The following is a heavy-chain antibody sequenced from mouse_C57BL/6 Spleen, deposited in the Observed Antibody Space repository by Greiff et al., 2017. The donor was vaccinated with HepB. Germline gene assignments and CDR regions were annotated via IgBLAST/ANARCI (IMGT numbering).Heavy chain of an antibody. CDR3: ARVIYYYGSGYFDV. J-gene: IGHJ1*03. V-gene: IGHV3-6*01. CDR1: GYSITSGYY. Sequence: EVQLQESGPGLVKPSQSLSLTCSVTGYSITSGYYWNWIRQFPGNKLEWMGYISYDGSNNYNPSLKNRISITRDTSKNQFFLKLNSVTTEDTATYYCARVIYYYGSGYFDVWGTGTTVTVSS. CDR2: ISYDGSN. D-gene: IGHD1-1*01.